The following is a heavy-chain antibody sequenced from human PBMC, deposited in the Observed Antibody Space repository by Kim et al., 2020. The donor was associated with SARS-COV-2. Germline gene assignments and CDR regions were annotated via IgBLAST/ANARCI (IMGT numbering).Heavy chain of an antibody. CDR2: TYYSSKWYN. J-gene: IGHJ3*02. CDR3: ARGWHRSGFDI. V-gene: IGHV6-1*01. CDR1: GDSVSGNRGA. D-gene: IGHD2-15*01. Sequence: SQTLSLTCAISGDSVSGNRGAWNWIRQSPSRGLEWLGRTYYSSKWYNDYALSVRSRITVNPDTSKNKFSLQLNSVNPEDTAVYYCARGWHRSGFDIWGQGTMVTVPS.